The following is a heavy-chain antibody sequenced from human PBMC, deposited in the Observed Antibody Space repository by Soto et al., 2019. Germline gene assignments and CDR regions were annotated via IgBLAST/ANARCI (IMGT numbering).Heavy chain of an antibody. J-gene: IGHJ5*01. CDR2: IYKSATT. V-gene: IGHV4-30-4*02. CDR3: ASGLYCLAARCFTSWFDS. CDR1: GDSISTVGYF. D-gene: IGHD2-15*01. Sequence: SETLSLTCSVSGDSISTVGYFWAWFRQPPAQALEYIGYIYKSATTYYNPSFESRVAISPGTSKIQFSLNVTSVPSPNSAGSFRASGLYCLAARCFTSWFDSWGRRTQVTVTS.